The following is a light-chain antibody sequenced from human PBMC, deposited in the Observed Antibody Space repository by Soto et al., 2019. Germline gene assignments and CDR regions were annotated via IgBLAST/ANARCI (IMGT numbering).Light chain of an antibody. V-gene: IGKV3-20*01. CDR2: GAS. CDR3: QHYGVSPRT. CDR1: HSLGTNF. Sequence: IVLTQSPGTLSLSPGESGTLSCRASHSLGTNFLAWFQQKPGQAPRLLIYGASTSAIGIPDRFSGSGSGTDFTLTITRLEPEDSAVYYCQHYGVSPRTFGQGTKVQIK. J-gene: IGKJ1*01.